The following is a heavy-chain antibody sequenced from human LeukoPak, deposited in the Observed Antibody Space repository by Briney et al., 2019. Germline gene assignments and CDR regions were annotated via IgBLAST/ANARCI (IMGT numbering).Heavy chain of an antibody. CDR2: IYPSGGA. CDR3: AVSPTYDFWSGYSGGWFDP. V-gene: IGHV4-38-2*01. J-gene: IGHJ5*02. CDR1: GYSISSGYY. Sequence: SETLSLTCAVSGYSISSGYYWAWIRQPPGKGREWIGSIYPSGGAYYNPSLKSRVTISVDTSKNQFSPKLSSVTAADTAVYYCAVSPTYDFWSGYSGGWFDPWSQGTLVTVSS. D-gene: IGHD3-3*01.